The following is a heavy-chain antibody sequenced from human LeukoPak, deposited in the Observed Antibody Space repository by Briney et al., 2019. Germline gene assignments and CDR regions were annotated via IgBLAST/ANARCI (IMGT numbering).Heavy chain of an antibody. CDR1: GYTFTSYG. J-gene: IGHJ4*02. CDR2: ISAYNGNT. Sequence: ASVKVSCKASGYTFTSYGISWVRQAPGQGLEWMGWISAYNGNTNYAQKLQGRVTMTTDTSTSTAYMELRSLRSDDTAVYYCATVFYYDSSGPQGYWGQGTLVTVSS. D-gene: IGHD3-22*01. CDR3: ATVFYYDSSGPQGY. V-gene: IGHV1-18*01.